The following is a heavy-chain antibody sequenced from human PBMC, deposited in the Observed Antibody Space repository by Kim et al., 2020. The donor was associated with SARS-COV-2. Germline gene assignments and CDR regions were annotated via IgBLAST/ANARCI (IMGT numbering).Heavy chain of an antibody. CDR3: AGGPESNGHLLDY. Sequence: GGSLRLSCVASGFTFDTFWMHWVRQVPGKGLVWVSRIGPDGRSTGFADFAKGRFTISRDNSIRTMYLQMNSLRVEDSGVYYCAGGPESNGHLLDYWGQGTLVTVSS. CDR2: IGPDGRST. CDR1: GFTFDTFW. V-gene: IGHV3-74*01. J-gene: IGHJ4*02. D-gene: IGHD1-1*01.